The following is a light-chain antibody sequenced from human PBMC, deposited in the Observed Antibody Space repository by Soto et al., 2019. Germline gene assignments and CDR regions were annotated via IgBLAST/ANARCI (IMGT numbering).Light chain of an antibody. J-gene: IGKJ1*01. CDR1: QSVSSSY. Sequence: EIVLTHSPGTLSLSPGERATLSASAGQSVSSSYLAWYQQKPGQAPRLLIYGASSRATGIPDRFSGSGSGTDFTLTISRLEPEDFAVYYCQQYGSSPTWTFGQGTKVDIK. CDR2: GAS. V-gene: IGKV3-20*01. CDR3: QQYGSSPTWT.